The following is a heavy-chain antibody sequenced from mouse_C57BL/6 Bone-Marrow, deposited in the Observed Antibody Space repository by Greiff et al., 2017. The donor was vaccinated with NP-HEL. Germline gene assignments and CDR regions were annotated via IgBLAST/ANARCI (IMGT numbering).Heavy chain of an antibody. V-gene: IGHV7-3*01. CDR1: GFTFTDYY. Sequence: EVKLVESGGGLVQPGGSLSLSCAASGFTFTDYYMSWVRQPPGKALEWLGFLRNTANGYTTEYSASVKGRFTISRDNSQSILYLQMNALRAEDSATYYCARFRSFMDYWGQGTSVTVSS. CDR2: LRNTANGYTT. J-gene: IGHJ4*01. CDR3: ARFRSFMDY.